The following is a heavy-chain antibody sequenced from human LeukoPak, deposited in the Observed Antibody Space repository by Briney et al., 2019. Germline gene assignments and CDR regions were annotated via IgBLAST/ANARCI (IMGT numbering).Heavy chain of an antibody. CDR1: GYTFTNYD. V-gene: IGHV1-8*01. J-gene: IGHJ4*02. CDR2: MNPNSGNT. CDR3: ARGVSTVAYDY. Sequence: ASVKVSCKASGYTFTNYDINWVRQATGQGLEWMGWMNPNSGNTGYAQKFWGRVTMIRDTSISTAYMELSSLTSEDTAVYYCARGVSTVAYDYWGQGTLVTVSS. D-gene: IGHD6-19*01.